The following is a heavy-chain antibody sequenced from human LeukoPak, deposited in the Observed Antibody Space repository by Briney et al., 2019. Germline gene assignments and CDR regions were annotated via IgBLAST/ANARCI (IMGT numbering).Heavy chain of an antibody. J-gene: IGHJ4*02. Sequence: PGGSLRLSCAASGFTFSTYSINWVRQAPGKGLEWVSSISSDSIYIYYADSVKGRFTISRDNSKNTLYLQMNSLRAEDTAVYYCARDPSPSEWHSSSWYGFFFFDYWGQGTLVTVSS. CDR2: ISSDSIYI. CDR3: ARDPSPSEWHSSSWYGFFFFDY. D-gene: IGHD6-13*01. CDR1: GFTFSTYS. V-gene: IGHV3-21*01.